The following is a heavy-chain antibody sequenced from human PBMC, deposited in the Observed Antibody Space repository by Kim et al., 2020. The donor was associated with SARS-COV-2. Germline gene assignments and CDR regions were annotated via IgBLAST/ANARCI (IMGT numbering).Heavy chain of an antibody. Sequence: ASSVKGPVTIARDNSKNTLYLQMNSLRAEDTAVYYCARGNPYSSSYWFDPWGQGTLVTVSS. V-gene: IGHV3-30*01. D-gene: IGHD6-6*01. J-gene: IGHJ5*02. CDR3: ARGNPYSSSYWFDP.